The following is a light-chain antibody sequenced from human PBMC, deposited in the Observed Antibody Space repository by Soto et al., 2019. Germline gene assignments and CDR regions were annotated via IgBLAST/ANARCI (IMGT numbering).Light chain of an antibody. V-gene: IGKV1-13*02. CDR1: QGISSA. CDR3: QQFNSYSIT. CDR2: DAS. J-gene: IGKJ5*01. Sequence: AIQLTQSPSSLSASVGDRVTITCLASQGISSALAWYQQKPGKAPKLLIYDASSLESGVPSRFSGSGSGTDFTLTISSLQPEDFATYYCQQFNSYSITFGQGTRLEIK.